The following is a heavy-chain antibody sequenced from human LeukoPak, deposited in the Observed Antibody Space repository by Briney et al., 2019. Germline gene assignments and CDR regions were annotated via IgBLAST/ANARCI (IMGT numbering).Heavy chain of an antibody. V-gene: IGHV4-39*01. J-gene: IGHJ5*02. CDR1: GGSISSSSYY. D-gene: IGHD3-9*01. CDR3: ARRGAVLVSWFDP. Sequence: PSETLSLTCTVSGGSISSSSYYWGWIRQPPGTGLEWIGSIYYSGSTYYNPSLKSRVTISVDTSKNQFSLKLSSVTAADTAVYYCARRGAVLVSWFDPWGQGTLVTVSS. CDR2: IYYSGST.